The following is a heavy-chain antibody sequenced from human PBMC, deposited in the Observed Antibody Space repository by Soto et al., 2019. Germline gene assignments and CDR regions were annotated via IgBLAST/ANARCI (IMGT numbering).Heavy chain of an antibody. V-gene: IGHV4-59*01. J-gene: IGHJ6*02. CDR3: ARDAPPPYYGMDV. CDR2: IYYSGST. CDR1: GGSISSYY. Sequence: QVQLQESGPGLMKPSETLSLTCTVSGGSISSYYWSWIRQPPGKGLEWIGYIYYSGSTNYNPSLKSRVTISVDTSKNQFSLKLSSVTAADTAVYYCARDAPPPYYGMDVWGQGTTVTVSS.